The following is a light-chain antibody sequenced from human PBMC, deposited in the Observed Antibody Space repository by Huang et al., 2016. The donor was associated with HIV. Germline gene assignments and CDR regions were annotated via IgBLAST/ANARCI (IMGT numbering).Light chain of an antibody. CDR2: AAS. J-gene: IGKJ4*01. V-gene: IGKV1-39*01. Sequence: DIQMTQSPSSLSASVVDRISITCRASQTISTFLNWYQQKPGKAPKLLIYAASNLQSGVSSRFSGTGSGTHFTLTVTGLQPDDFATYFCQQTSSVPLTFGGGTRVE. CDR1: QTISTF. CDR3: QQTSSVPLT.